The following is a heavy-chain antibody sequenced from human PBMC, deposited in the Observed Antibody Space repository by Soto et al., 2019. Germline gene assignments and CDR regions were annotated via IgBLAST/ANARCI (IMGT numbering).Heavy chain of an antibody. Sequence: QVQLVESGGGVVQPGRSLRLSCAASGFTFSSYGMHWVRQAPGKGLEWLAVIWYDGSNKYYADSVKGRFTISRDNSKNTLYLQMNSLRAEDTAVYYCARDRTEYCSSTSCYTRDPSKYGMDVWGQGTTVTVSS. CDR3: ARDRTEYCSSTSCYTRDPSKYGMDV. CDR2: IWYDGSNK. V-gene: IGHV3-33*01. J-gene: IGHJ6*02. D-gene: IGHD2-2*02. CDR1: GFTFSSYG.